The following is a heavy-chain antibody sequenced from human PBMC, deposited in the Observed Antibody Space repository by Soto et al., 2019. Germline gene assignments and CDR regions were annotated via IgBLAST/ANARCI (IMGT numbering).Heavy chain of an antibody. D-gene: IGHD3-10*01. CDR3: ARAERGLLWFGDVGQH. CDR1: GFTFSDYY. CDR2: ISSSSSYT. Sequence: GGSLRLSCAASGFTFSDYYMSWIRQAPGKGLEWVSYISSSSSYTNYADSVKGRFTISRDNAKNSLYLQMNSLRAEDTAVYYCARAERGLLWFGDVGQHWGQGTLVTVSS. J-gene: IGHJ1*01. V-gene: IGHV3-11*06.